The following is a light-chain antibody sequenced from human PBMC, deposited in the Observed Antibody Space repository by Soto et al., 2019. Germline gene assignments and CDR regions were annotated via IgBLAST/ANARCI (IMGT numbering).Light chain of an antibody. Sequence: DIQMTQSPSSLSASVGDRVTITCQASQDINNYLNWYQQKPGKAPKLLIYDASNPETGVPSRFSGSGSGTHFTFTISSLQPEDIAIYYCQQYDNHLPITFGRGTRLEIK. CDR1: QDINNY. CDR3: QQYDNHLPIT. V-gene: IGKV1-33*01. CDR2: DAS. J-gene: IGKJ5*01.